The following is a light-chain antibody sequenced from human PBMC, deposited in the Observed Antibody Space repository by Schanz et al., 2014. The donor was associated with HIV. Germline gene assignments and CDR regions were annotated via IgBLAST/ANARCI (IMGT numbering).Light chain of an antibody. CDR2: KAS. CDR1: QSISNS. Sequence: DVQMTRSPSTLSASVGDRVTITCRASQSISNSLAWYQQKPGKAPKLLIYKASGLQSGVPSRFSGSGSGTDFTLTISSLQPDDLATYYCQQYTKYSPFTFGQGTKVEI. CDR3: QQYTKYSPFT. J-gene: IGKJ2*01. V-gene: IGKV1-5*03.